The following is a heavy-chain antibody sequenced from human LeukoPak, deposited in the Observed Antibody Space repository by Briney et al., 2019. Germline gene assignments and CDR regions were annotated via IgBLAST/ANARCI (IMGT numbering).Heavy chain of an antibody. CDR1: GGSISSYY. V-gene: IGHV4-59*01. J-gene: IGHJ4*02. D-gene: IGHD4-17*01. CDR2: IYYSGST. Sequence: PSETLSLTCTVSGGSISSYYWSWIRQPPGKGLEWIGYIYYSGSTNYNPSLKSRVTISVDTSKNQFSLKLSSVTAADTAVYYCARDSVGYGDYLDYWGQGTLVTVSS. CDR3: ARDSVGYGDYLDY.